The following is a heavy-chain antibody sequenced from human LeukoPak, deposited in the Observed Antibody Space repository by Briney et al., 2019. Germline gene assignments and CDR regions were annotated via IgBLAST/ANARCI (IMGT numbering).Heavy chain of an antibody. V-gene: IGHV4-4*08. J-gene: IGHJ5*02. CDR2: IYTSGST. CDR3: ARDKAVAGDNWFDP. D-gene: IGHD6-19*01. CDR1: GGSISSYY. Sequence: PSETLSLTCTVSGGSISSYYWSWIRQPPGKGLEWIGYIYTSGSTNYNPSLKSRVTMSVDTSKNQFSLKLSSVTAADTAVYYCARDKAVAGDNWFDPWGQGTLVTVSS.